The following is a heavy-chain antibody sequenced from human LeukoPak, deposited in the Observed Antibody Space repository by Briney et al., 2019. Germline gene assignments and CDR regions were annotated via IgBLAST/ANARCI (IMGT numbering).Heavy chain of an antibody. CDR1: GGSISSYC. V-gene: IGHV4-4*07. CDR2: IYTSGST. Sequence: SETLSLTCTVSGGSISSYCWSWIRQPAGKGLEWIGRIYTSGSTNYNPSLKSRVTMSVDTSKNQFSLKLSSVTAADTAVYYCARDSRYCSGGSCYASYYYYGMDVWGQGTTVTVSS. J-gene: IGHJ6*02. D-gene: IGHD2-15*01. CDR3: ARDSRYCSGGSCYASYYYYGMDV.